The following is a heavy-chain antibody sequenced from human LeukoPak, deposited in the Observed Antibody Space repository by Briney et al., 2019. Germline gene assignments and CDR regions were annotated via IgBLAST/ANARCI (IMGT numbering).Heavy chain of an antibody. D-gene: IGHD3-10*01. CDR3: ARDRSRGSGNYYNGRYYMDV. CDR2: INPYGGSS. CDR1: GYTFTTYY. Sequence: ASVKVSCKASGYTFTTYYMHWVRQAPGQGLEWIGLINPYGGSSSYTQRFQGRVTMTRDMSTTTVYMELSSLRSEDTAVYYCARDRSRGSGNYYNGRYYMDVWGKGTTVTVSS. V-gene: IGHV1-46*01. J-gene: IGHJ6*03.